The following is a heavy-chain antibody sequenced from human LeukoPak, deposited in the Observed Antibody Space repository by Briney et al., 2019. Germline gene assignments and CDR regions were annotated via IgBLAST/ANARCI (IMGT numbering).Heavy chain of an antibody. D-gene: IGHD5-12*01. V-gene: IGHV3-74*01. CDR3: AGWGDSGYDHS. J-gene: IGHJ4*02. Sequence: GGSLRLSCAASGNYWMHWVRQAPGKGLVWVSHINSDGSWTSYADSMKGRFTISKDNAKNTVYLQMNSLRAEDTAVYYCAGWGDSGYDHSWGQGTLVTVSS. CDR2: INSDGSWT. CDR1: GNYW.